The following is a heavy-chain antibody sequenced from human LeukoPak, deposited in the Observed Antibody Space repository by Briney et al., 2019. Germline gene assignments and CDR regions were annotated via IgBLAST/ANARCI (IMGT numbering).Heavy chain of an antibody. D-gene: IGHD2-15*01. CDR1: GGSFSGYY. V-gene: IGHV4-34*01. CDR2: INHSGST. Sequence: PSETRSLTCAVYGGSFSGYYWSWIRQPPGKGLEWIGEINHSGSTNYNPSLKSRVTISVDTSKNQFSLKLSSVTAADTAVYYCARVTGDCSGGSCYPVYWGQGTLVTVSS. CDR3: ARVTGDCSGGSCYPVY. J-gene: IGHJ4*02.